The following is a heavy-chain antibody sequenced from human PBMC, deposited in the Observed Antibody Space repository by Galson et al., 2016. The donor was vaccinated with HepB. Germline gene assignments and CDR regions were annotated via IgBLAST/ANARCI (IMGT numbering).Heavy chain of an antibody. CDR1: GFTVSDNY. V-gene: IGHV3-53*01. CDR2: IYDGGLT. CDR3: ARDRLRGVVGSFHP. Sequence: SLRLSCAASGFTVSDNYITWVRQALGKGLEWVSIIYDGGLTYYADSVKGRFTISRDNSKNTVYLQMNSLTAEDTAIYYGARDRLRGVVGSFHPWGQGTLVTVSS. J-gene: IGHJ5*02. D-gene: IGHD3-10*01.